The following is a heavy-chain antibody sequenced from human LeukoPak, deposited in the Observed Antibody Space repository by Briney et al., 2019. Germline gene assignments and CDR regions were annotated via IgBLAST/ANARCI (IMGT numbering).Heavy chain of an antibody. Sequence: PGGSLRLSCAASGFTVSSNYMSWVRQAPGKGLEWVSVIYSGGSTYYADSVKGRFTISRDNSKNTLYLQMNSLRAEDTAVYYCARQAEQWLGESTFYYYYGMDVWGQGTTVTVSS. CDR3: ARQAEQWLGESTFYYYYGMDV. CDR2: IYSGGST. D-gene: IGHD6-19*01. CDR1: GFTVSSNY. J-gene: IGHJ6*02. V-gene: IGHV3-66*04.